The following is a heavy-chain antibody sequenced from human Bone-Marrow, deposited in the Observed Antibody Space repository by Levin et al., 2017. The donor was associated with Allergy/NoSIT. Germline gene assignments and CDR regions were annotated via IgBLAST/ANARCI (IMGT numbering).Heavy chain of an antibody. J-gene: IGHJ4*02. D-gene: IGHD7-27*01. CDR3: ARTVNWATYYFDY. Sequence: KSSETLSLTCTVSGGSITSGDYYWSWIRQPAGKGLEWIGYIYSSGGTYFNPSLKSRLTMSVDTSKNQFSLNLTSVTAADTAVYYCARTVNWATYYFDYWGQGTPVTVSS. V-gene: IGHV4-30-4*01. CDR1: GGSITSGDYY. CDR2: IYSSGGT.